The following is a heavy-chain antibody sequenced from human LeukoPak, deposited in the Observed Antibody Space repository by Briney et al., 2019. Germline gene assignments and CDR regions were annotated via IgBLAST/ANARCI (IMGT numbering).Heavy chain of an antibody. CDR2: INHSGST. Sequence: SETLSLTCTVSGDSISSYYWSWIRQPPGKGLEWIGEINHSGSTNYNPSLKSRVTISVDTSKNQFSLKLSSVTAADTAVYYCARGPITMVRGINLFDYWYFDLWGRGTLVTVSS. CDR1: GDSISSYY. CDR3: ARGPITMVRGINLFDYWYFDL. J-gene: IGHJ2*01. D-gene: IGHD3-10*01. V-gene: IGHV4-34*01.